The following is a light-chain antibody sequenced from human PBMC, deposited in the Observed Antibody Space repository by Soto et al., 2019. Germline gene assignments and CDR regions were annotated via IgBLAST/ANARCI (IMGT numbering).Light chain of an antibody. V-gene: IGLV1-44*01. CDR1: ASSIGSNS. CDR2: GNN. J-gene: IGLJ3*02. CDR3: ASWDDSLTGWA. Sequence: QSELTQPPSLSGTPGQRVTISCSGSASSIGSNSVTWFQHVPGRAPTVLIYGNNERPSGVPDRFSGSKSGSSATLAISGLQSEDEGVFYCASWDDSLTGWAFGGGTKVTVL.